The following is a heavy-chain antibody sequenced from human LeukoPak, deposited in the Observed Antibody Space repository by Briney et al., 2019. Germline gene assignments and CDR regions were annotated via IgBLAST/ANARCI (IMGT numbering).Heavy chain of an antibody. J-gene: IGHJ5*02. Sequence: PGGSLRLSCAASGFTVSSNYMSWVRQAPGKGLEWVSVIYSGGSTYYADSVKGRFTISRDNSKNTLYLQMNSLRAEDTAVYYCARKYYDSSGYYYGYNWFDPWGQGTLVTVSS. CDR3: ARKYYDSSGYYYGYNWFDP. CDR2: IYSGGST. CDR1: GFTVSSNY. D-gene: IGHD3-22*01. V-gene: IGHV3-66*01.